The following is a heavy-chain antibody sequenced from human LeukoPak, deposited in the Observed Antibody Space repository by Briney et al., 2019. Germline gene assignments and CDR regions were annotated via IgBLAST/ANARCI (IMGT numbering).Heavy chain of an antibody. Sequence: SQTLSLTCAISGDSVSSNSAAWNWISQSPSRGLEWLGRTYYRSKWYNDYAVSVKSRITINPATSKNQFSLQLNSVTPEDTAVYYCARDPYYYDSSGQLNWFDPWGQGTLVTVSS. J-gene: IGHJ5*02. CDR3: ARDPYYYDSSGQLNWFDP. CDR1: GDSVSSNSAA. CDR2: TYYRSKWYN. D-gene: IGHD3-22*01. V-gene: IGHV6-1*01.